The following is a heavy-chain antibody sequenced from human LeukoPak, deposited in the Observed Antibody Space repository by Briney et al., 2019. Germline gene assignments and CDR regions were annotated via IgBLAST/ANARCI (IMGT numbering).Heavy chain of an antibody. CDR2: ISSSSSYI. CDR1: GFTFSDYW. Sequence: GGSLRLSCAASGFTFSDYWMHWVRQAPGKGLEWVSSISSSSSYIYYADSVKGRFTISRDNAKNSLYLQMNSLRAEDTAVYYCARAPIAARRLDYWGQGTLVTVSS. J-gene: IGHJ4*02. D-gene: IGHD6-13*01. V-gene: IGHV3-21*01. CDR3: ARAPIAARRLDY.